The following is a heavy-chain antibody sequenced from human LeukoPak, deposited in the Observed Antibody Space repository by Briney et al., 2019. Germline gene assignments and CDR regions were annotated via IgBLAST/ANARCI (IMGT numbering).Heavy chain of an antibody. CDR2: ISSSSSYI. Sequence: GGSLRLSCATSGFTFSSYSMNWVRQAPGKGLEWVSSISSSSSYIHYADSVRGRFTISRDNARNSLYLQMNSLRAEDTAVYYCARANFLSYFDSWGQGTLVTVSS. V-gene: IGHV3-21*01. CDR1: GFTFSSYS. D-gene: IGHD4/OR15-4a*01. J-gene: IGHJ4*02. CDR3: ARANFLSYFDS.